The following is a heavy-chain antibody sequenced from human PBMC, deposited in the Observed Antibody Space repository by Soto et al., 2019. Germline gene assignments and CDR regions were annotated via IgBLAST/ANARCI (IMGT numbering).Heavy chain of an antibody. V-gene: IGHV3-9*01. CDR2: LNWNSVAP. CDR1: GFNFGDYA. J-gene: IGHJ4*02. D-gene: IGHD1-26*01. CDR3: VKDISGAYSGPNYDA. Sequence: GGSLRLSCAASGFNFGDYAMHWVRQTPGQGLEWVSGLNWNSVAPGYGDSVKGRFSISRDNGKYALYLQMTSLRPEDTALYYCVKDISGAYSGPNYDAWGQGTLVTGS.